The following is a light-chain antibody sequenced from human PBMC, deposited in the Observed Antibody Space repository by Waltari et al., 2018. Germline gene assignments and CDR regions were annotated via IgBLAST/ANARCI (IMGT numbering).Light chain of an antibody. CDR1: QSVGST. CDR3: LQNDKWPWT. CDR2: GAS. Sequence: EIVMTQSPATLSLSPGERENFSCRASQSVGSTLTWYQKKLGQAPRLLIFGASSRATGIPDRFSGSGSGTEFTLTISGLDPEDVAVYYCLQNDKWPWTFGQGTKVEIK. J-gene: IGKJ1*01. V-gene: IGKV3D-15*01.